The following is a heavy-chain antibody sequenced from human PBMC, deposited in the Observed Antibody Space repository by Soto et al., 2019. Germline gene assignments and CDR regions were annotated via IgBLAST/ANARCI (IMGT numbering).Heavy chain of an antibody. CDR2: ISGSGGST. CDR1: GFTFSSYA. J-gene: IGHJ5*02. V-gene: IGHV3-23*01. Sequence: GGSLRLSCAASGFTFSSYAMIWVRQAPGKGLEWVSAISGSGGSTYYADSVKGRFTISRDNSKNTLYLQMNSLRAEDTAVYYCACPPRYPHYPTRFAPWVQGTLVTVSS. CDR3: ACPPRYPHYPTRFAP. D-gene: IGHD1-20*01.